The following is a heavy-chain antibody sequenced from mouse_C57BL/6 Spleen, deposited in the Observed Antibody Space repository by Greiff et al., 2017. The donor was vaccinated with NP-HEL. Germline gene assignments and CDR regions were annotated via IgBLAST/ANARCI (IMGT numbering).Heavy chain of an antibody. CDR1: GYTFTSYW. V-gene: IGHV1-69*01. CDR2: IDPSDSYT. J-gene: IGHJ2*01. D-gene: IGHD1-1*01. CDR3: ARSPITPVVGRYFDY. Sequence: QVQLPQPGAELVMPGASVKLSCKASGYTFTSYWMHWVKQRPGQGLEWIGEIDPSDSYTNYNQKFKGKSTLTVYKSSSTAYMQLSSLTSEDSAVYYCARSPITPVVGRYFDYWGQGTTLTVSS.